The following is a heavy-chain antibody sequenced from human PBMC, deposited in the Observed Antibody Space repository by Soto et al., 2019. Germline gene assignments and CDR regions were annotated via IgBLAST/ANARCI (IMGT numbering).Heavy chain of an antibody. Sequence: QVQFVQSGAEVKKPGASVTVSFKTSGYTFSNYGSNWVRQAPGKGLEWMGWISGYNGNRNYAQTVQSRVTMTTDTSTGTVYMELRSLKSDDTAIYYCSRFIMVGGWFDPNYYHGMDVWGQVNTVTVSS. CDR1: GYTFSNYG. V-gene: IGHV1-18*01. CDR3: SRFIMVGGWFDPNYYHGMDV. CDR2: ISGYNGNR. D-gene: IGHD6-19*01. J-gene: IGHJ6*02.